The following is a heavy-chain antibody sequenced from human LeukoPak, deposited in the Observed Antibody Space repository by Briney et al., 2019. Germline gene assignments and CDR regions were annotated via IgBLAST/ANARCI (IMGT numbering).Heavy chain of an antibody. J-gene: IGHJ4*02. CDR3: ARRAGDYSHPYDY. V-gene: IGHV3-30*02. CDR2: ILFDGSNR. CDR1: GFTFSNYD. D-gene: IGHD3-22*01. Sequence: GGSLRLSCAASGFTFSNYDMHWVRQAPGKGLEWVAFILFDGSNRYYAYSVKGRFTISRDNSKNTLYLQMNSLRAEDTAVYYCARRAGDYSHPYDYWGQGTLVTVSS.